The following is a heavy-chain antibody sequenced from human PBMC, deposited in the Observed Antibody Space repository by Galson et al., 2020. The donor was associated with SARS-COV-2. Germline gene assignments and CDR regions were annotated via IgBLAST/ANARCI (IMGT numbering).Heavy chain of an antibody. CDR2: IYYSGDT. D-gene: IGHD3-10*01. V-gene: IGHV4-39*07. J-gene: IGHJ5*02. Sequence: ASETLSLTCTVSGGSISRSSYYWGWIRQPPGKGLEWIGNIYYSGDTHYNPTIKSRATISVDTSKNQFSLKLSSVTAADTAVYYCGRVSATGTYYIPSWFDPWGQGTPVTVSS. CDR1: GGSISRSSYY. CDR3: GRVSATGTYYIPSWFDP.